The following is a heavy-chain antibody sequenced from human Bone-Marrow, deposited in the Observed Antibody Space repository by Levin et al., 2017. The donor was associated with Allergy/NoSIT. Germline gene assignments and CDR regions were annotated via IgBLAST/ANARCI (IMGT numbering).Heavy chain of an antibody. D-gene: IGHD3-22*01. CDR2: INPNTGAT. J-gene: IGHJ4*02. V-gene: IGHV1-2*06. Sequence: PGGSLRLSCKASGYIFTGDYINWVRLAAGQGLEWMGRINPNTGATNSAQKFQGRITMTRDTSINTAYMELSRVTSDDTAVYYCARGNFYDSSGHHPWGQGTLVTVSS. CDR3: ARGNFYDSSGHHP. CDR1: GYIFTGDY.